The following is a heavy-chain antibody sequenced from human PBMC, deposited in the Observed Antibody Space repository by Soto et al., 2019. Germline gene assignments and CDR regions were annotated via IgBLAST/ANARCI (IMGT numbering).Heavy chain of an antibody. V-gene: IGHV3-13*04. J-gene: IGHJ3*02. CDR2: IGTAGDT. D-gene: IGHD6-13*01. Sequence: AGGSLRLSCAASGFTFSSYDMHWVRQATGKGLEWVSAIGTAGDTYYPGSVKGRFTISRENAKNSLYLQMNSLRAGDTAVYYCARGRPAADAFDIWGQGTMVTVSS. CDR3: ARGRPAADAFDI. CDR1: GFTFSSYD.